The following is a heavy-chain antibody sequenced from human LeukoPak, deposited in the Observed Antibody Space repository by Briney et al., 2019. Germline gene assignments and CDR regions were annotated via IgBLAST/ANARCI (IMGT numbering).Heavy chain of an antibody. Sequence: ASVKVSCKASGYTFTSYAMHWVRQAPGQRLEWMGWINAGNGNTKYSQKFQGRVTITRDTSASTAYTELSSLRSEDTAVYYCGMLAVGLPHYAFDIWGQGTMVTVSS. D-gene: IGHD6-19*01. CDR2: INAGNGNT. J-gene: IGHJ3*02. CDR1: GYTFTSYA. V-gene: IGHV1-3*01. CDR3: GMLAVGLPHYAFDI.